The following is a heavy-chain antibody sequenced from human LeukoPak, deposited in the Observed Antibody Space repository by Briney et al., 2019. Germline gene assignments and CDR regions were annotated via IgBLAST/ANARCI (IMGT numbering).Heavy chain of an antibody. CDR1: GYTFTGYY. CDR3: AKLSAAFLAFDI. V-gene: IGHV1-2*02. J-gene: IGHJ3*02. CDR2: INPNSGGT. D-gene: IGHD2-21*02. Sequence: ASVKVSCKASGYTFTGYYMHWVRQAPGQGLEWMGWINPNSGGTNYAQKFQGRVTMTRDTSISTAYMELSRLRSDDTAVFYSAKLSAAFLAFDIWGQGTMVTVSS.